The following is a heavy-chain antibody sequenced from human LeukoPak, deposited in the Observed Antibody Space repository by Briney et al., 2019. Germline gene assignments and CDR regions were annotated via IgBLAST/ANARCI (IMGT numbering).Heavy chain of an antibody. CDR1: GGSISSSNW. V-gene: IGHV4-4*02. CDR3: ARLRGATPWGGWFDP. D-gene: IGHD1-26*01. J-gene: IGHJ5*02. CDR2: IYYSGST. Sequence: PSGTLSLTCAVSGGSISSSNWWSWVRQPPGKGLEWIGSIYYSGSTYYNPSLKSRVTISVDTSKNQFSLKLSSVTAADTAVYYCARLRGATPWGGWFDPWGQGTLVTVSS.